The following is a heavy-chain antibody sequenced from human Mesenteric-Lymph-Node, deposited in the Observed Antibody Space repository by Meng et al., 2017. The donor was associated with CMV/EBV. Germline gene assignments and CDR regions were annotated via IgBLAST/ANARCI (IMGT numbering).Heavy chain of an antibody. V-gene: IGHV1-2*02. CDR1: GYTFTGYY. CDR2: INPNSGGT. D-gene: IGHD2-2*01. CDR3: ARGYIVVVPAAIGDWFGP. Sequence: ASVKVSCKASGYTFTGYYMHWVRQAPGQGLEWMGWINPNSGGTNYAQKFQGRVTMTRDTSISTAYMELSRLRSDDTAVYYCARGYIVVVPAAIGDWFGPWGQGTLVTVSS. J-gene: IGHJ5*02.